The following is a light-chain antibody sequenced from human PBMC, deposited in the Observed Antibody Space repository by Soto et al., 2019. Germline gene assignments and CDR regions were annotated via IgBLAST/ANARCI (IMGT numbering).Light chain of an antibody. CDR1: QSVSSSY. Sequence: EIGFTRSRVTVCVSGWEIATLSCRASQSVSSSYLAGYQQKPGQAPRLLIYGASSRATGIPDRFSGSGSGTDFTLTISRLETEDFAVYYCQQYGSSPTFGQGTKVDIK. CDR3: QQYGSSPT. CDR2: GAS. J-gene: IGKJ1*01. V-gene: IGKV3-20*01.